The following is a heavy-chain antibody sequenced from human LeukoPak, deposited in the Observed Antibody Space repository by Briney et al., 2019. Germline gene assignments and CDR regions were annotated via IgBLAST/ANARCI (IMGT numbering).Heavy chain of an antibody. CDR2: VNSNDRP. D-gene: IGHD2-15*01. J-gene: IGHJ4*02. V-gene: IGHV3-23*01. CDR3: AKARAAVVEAAINY. Sequence: GGSLRLSCAASGFNFSNYAITWVRQAPGKGLEWVSTVNSNDRPYYADSVKGRFTISRDNSKNTLYLQMNTLRVEDTALYYCAKARAAVVEAAINYWGQGIRVTVSP. CDR1: GFNFSNYA.